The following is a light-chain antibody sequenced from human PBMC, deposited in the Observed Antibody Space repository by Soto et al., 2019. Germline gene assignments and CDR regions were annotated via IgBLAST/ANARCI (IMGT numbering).Light chain of an antibody. J-gene: IGKJ3*01. CDR2: AAS. CDR3: QQSYSTPFT. Sequence: DIQMPQSPSSLSASVGDRVTITCRASQSISSSLNWYQQKPGQAPQLLIYAASSLQSGVPSRFSGSGSGTDFTLAISSLQPEDFATYYCQQSYSTPFTFGPGTKVDIK. V-gene: IGKV1-39*01. CDR1: QSISSS.